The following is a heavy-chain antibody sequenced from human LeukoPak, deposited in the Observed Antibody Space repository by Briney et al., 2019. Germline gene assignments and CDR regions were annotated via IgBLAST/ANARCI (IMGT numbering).Heavy chain of an antibody. CDR2: INHSGST. CDR1: GGSFSGYY. CDR3: AREGRSYYYDSSGYSSNFDY. Sequence: PSETLSLTCAAYGGSFSGYYWSWIRQPPGKGLEWIGEINHSGSTNYNPSLKSRVTISVDTSKNQFSLKLSSVTAADTAVYYCAREGRSYYYDSSGYSSNFDYWGQGTLVTVSS. J-gene: IGHJ4*02. D-gene: IGHD3-22*01. V-gene: IGHV4-34*01.